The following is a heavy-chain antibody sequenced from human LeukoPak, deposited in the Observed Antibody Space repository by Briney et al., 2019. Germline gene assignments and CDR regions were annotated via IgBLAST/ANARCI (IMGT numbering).Heavy chain of an antibody. Sequence: SETLSLTCTVSGGSISSYYWSWIRQPPGKGLEWIGYIYYSGNSNYNPSLNSRVTISVDTSKNQFSLRLSSVTAADTAIYYCARDLGYCSTASCYAWFDPWGQGTLVTVSS. CDR2: IYYSGNS. CDR1: GGSISSYY. CDR3: ARDLGYCSTASCYAWFDP. D-gene: IGHD2-2*01. V-gene: IGHV4-59*01. J-gene: IGHJ5*02.